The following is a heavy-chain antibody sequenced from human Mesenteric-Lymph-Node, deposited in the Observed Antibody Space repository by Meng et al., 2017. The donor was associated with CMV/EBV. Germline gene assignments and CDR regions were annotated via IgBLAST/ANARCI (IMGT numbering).Heavy chain of an antibody. V-gene: IGHV3-7*01. CDR2: IKEDGNEK. J-gene: IGHJ4*02. CDR1: GFTFDDYA. Sequence: GESLKISCAASGFTFDDYAMHWVRQAPGKGLEWVANIKEDGNEKYYVDSVKGRFTISRDNARNSVYLQMNSLRAEDTAVYYCARDWGGMGGCDYWGQGTLVTVSS. CDR3: ARDWGGMGGCDY. D-gene: IGHD3-10*01.